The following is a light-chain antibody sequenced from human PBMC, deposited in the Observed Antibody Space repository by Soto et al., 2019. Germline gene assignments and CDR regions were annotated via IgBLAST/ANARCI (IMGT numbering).Light chain of an antibody. V-gene: IGLV2-23*01. J-gene: IGLJ2*01. CDR2: EGR. CDR3: CSYLGRETYVI. CDR1: GSDVGGYIL. Sequence: QSALTQPASVSGSPGQSITISCTGTGSDVGGYILVSWYQQHPGKAPKLIIYEGRKRPSGVSDRFSGSKSGNTASLTISGLQPGDEGHYHCCSYLGRETYVIFGGGNKLTVL.